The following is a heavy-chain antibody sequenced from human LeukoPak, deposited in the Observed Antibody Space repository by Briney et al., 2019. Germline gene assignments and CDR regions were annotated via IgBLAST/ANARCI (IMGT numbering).Heavy chain of an antibody. CDR1: GYRLTNNW. D-gene: IGHD6-13*01. V-gene: IGHV5-51*01. CDR2: IYPGYSDT. J-gene: IGHJ4*02. CDR3: ARFALSSSLDY. Sequence: GESLKISCKVSGYRLTNNWIGWVRQVPGKGLEWMGIIYPGYSDTRYSPSFQGQVTFSVDTSTSTVYPQWSSLKASDTAIYYCARFALSSSLDYWGQGTLVTVSP.